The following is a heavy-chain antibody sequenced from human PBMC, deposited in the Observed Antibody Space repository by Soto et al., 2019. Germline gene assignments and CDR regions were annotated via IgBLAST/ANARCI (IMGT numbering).Heavy chain of an antibody. CDR1: GYTLTELS. V-gene: IGHV1-24*01. J-gene: IGHJ3*02. Sequence: ASVKVSCKVSGYTLTELSMHWVRQAPGKGLEWMGGFDPEDGETIYAQKFQGRVTMTEDTSTDTAYMELGSLRSEDTAVYYCATVIVYGDYALGAFDIWGQGTMVTVSS. D-gene: IGHD4-17*01. CDR2: FDPEDGET. CDR3: ATVIVYGDYALGAFDI.